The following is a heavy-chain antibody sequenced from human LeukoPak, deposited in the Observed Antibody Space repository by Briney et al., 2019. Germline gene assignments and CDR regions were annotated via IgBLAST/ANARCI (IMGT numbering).Heavy chain of an antibody. Sequence: GGSRRLSCAASGFTFSDFWLSWVRQAPGKGVEWVANMNRDGSEKNYVDSMKGRITISRDNAKNSLYLQMNSLRVEDTAVYYCARDGGIIRFGGQDVWGQGTTVTVS. V-gene: IGHV3-7*01. J-gene: IGHJ6*02. CDR1: GFTFSDFW. CDR3: ARDGGIIRFGGQDV. CDR2: MNRDGSEK. D-gene: IGHD3-16*01.